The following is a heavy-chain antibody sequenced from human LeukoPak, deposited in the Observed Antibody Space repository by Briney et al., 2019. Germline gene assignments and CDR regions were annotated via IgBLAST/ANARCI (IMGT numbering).Heavy chain of an antibody. Sequence: KPPETLSLTRTLSVRSTCIYYWSSIRQPPEKGLEWIGYIYYSGSTNYTPSLKSRVSISVDTSKKQFSLRLSSVTPADTAVYYCARPIPVYPYAFDIWGEGTMVTVSS. CDR2: IYYSGST. CDR1: VRSTCIYY. CDR3: ARPIPVYPYAFDI. D-gene: IGHD2-8*01. J-gene: IGHJ3*02. V-gene: IGHV4-59*08.